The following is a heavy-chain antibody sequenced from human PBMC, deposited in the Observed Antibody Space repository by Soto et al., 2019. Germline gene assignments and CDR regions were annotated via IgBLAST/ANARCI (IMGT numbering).Heavy chain of an antibody. D-gene: IGHD3-16*01. CDR1: GFTFSDYG. CDR3: ARTFGGTVTNGGYFDY. J-gene: IGHJ4*02. V-gene: IGHV3-33*01. Sequence: QVQLLESGGGVVRPGRSLRLSCAASGFTFSDYGMQWVRQAPANKGLEWVALIWYDGSSKYYTDSVKGRFTISRDNYKNTVYLEVNSLRAEDTAVYYCARTFGGTVTNGGYFDYWGQGTLVIVSS. CDR2: IWYDGSSK.